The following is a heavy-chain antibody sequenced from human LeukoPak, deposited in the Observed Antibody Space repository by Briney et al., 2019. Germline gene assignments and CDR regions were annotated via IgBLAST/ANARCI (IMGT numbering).Heavy chain of an antibody. Sequence: GGSLRLSCAASGFTFSSYWMHWVRQAPGQGLVWVSRINSDGSGTSYADSVKGRFTISRDNAKNTLYLQMNSLRAEDTAVYYCASNPDEYHYHRSGYYESWGQGTLVTVSS. CDR2: INSDGSGT. V-gene: IGHV3-74*01. J-gene: IGHJ5*02. CDR1: GFTFSSYW. CDR3: ASNPDEYHYHRSGYYES. D-gene: IGHD3-22*01.